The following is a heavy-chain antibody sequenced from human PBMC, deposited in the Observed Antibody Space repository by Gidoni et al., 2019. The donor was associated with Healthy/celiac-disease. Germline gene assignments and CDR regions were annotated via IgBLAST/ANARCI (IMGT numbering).Heavy chain of an antibody. D-gene: IGHD5-18*01. CDR2: IWYDGSNK. CDR3: ARGGTAMPYDY. Sequence: QVQLVESGGGVVQPGRSVRLSCAASGFTFSSYGMPWVRQAPGKGLEGVAVIWYDGSNKYYADSVKGRFTISRDNSKNTLYLQMNSLRAEDTAVYYCARGGTAMPYDYWGQGTLVTVSS. J-gene: IGHJ4*02. V-gene: IGHV3-33*01. CDR1: GFTFSSYG.